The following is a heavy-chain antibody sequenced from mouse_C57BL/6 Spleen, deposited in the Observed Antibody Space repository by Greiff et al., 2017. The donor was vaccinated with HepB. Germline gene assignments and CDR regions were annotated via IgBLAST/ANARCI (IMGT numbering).Heavy chain of an antibody. V-gene: IGHV5-4*01. J-gene: IGHJ2*01. CDR2: ISDGGSYT. Sequence: EVKLVESGGGLVKPGGSLKLSCAASGFTFSSYAMSWVRQTPEKRLEWVATISDGGSYTYYPDNVKGRFTISRDNAKNNLYLQMSHLKSEDTAMYYCARDDLRYFDYWGQGTTLTVSS. CDR3: ARDDLRYFDY. CDR1: GFTFSSYA.